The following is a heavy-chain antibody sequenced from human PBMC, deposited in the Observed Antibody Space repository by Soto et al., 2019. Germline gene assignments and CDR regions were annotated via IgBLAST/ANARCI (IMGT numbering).Heavy chain of an antibody. CDR1: GSTFTNYY. V-gene: IGHV1-46*01. CDR2: IYPSGGST. CDR3: ARDFSGPMDY. Sequence: ASVKVSCKASGSTFTNYYMHWLRQAPGQGLEWMGIIYPSGGSTRNAQKFQGRVTMTRDTSTSTVYMELNSLRSEDTAVYYCARDFSGPMDYWGRGTLVTGSS. J-gene: IGHJ4*02. D-gene: IGHD3-10*01.